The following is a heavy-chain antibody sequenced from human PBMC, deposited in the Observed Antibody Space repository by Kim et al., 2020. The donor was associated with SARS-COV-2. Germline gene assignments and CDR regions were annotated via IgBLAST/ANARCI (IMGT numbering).Heavy chain of an antibody. J-gene: IGHJ6*02. V-gene: IGHV3-33*05. CDR1: GFTFSSYG. Sequence: GGSLRLSCAASGFTFSSYGMHWVRQAPGKGLEWVAVISYDGSNKYYADSVKGRFTISRDNSKNTLYLQMNSLGAEDTAVYYCARDRNYYGSETGGMDVWGQGTTVTVSS. CDR3: ARDRNYYGSETGGMDV. CDR2: ISYDGSNK. D-gene: IGHD3-10*01.